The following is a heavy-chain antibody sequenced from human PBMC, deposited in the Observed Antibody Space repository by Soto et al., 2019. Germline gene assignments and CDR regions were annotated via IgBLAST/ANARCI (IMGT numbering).Heavy chain of an antibody. D-gene: IGHD3-9*01. CDR2: IYYSGST. V-gene: IGHV4-30-4*01. CDR1: GGSISSGDYY. CDR3: ARLSLVDILTGLDP. J-gene: IGHJ5*02. Sequence: SETLSLTCTVSGGSISSGDYYWSWIRQPPGKGLEWIGYIYYSGSTYYNPSLKSRVTISVDTSKNQFSLKLSSVTAADTAVYYCARLSLVDILTGLDPWGQGTLVTVSS.